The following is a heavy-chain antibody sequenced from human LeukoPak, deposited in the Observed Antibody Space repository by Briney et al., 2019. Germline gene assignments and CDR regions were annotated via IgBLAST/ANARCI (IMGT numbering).Heavy chain of an antibody. J-gene: IGHJ6*02. CDR1: GFTFSSYT. D-gene: IGHD3-22*01. V-gene: IGHV3-23*01. Sequence: GGSLRLSCAASGFTFSSYTLNWVRRAPGKGLEWVSAISGSGGSTYYADSVKGRFTISRDNSKNTLYLQMNSLRAEDTAVYYCAKGDYYDSSGYYYGMDVWGQGTTVTVSS. CDR3: AKGDYYDSSGYYYGMDV. CDR2: ISGSGGST.